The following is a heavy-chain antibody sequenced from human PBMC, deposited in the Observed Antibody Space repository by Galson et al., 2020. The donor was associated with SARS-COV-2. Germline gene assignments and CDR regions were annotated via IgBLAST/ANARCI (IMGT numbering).Heavy chain of an antibody. CDR2: IFSNDEK. CDR3: AAAQDALDV. V-gene: IGHV2-26*02. CDR1: GLLLSNSRMG. Sequence: SGPTLVKPTETLTLTCTVSGLLLSNSRMGVSWIRQPPGKALEWLAHIFSNDEKSYRTSLKNRLIISQDNSKSQVVLTMSNMDPTDTATYYCAAAQDALDVWGQGTVVTVSS. J-gene: IGHJ3*01. D-gene: IGHD6-13*01.